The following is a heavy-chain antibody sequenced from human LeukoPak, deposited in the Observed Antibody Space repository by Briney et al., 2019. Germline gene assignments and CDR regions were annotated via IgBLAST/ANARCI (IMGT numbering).Heavy chain of an antibody. CDR3: AREGARYYDSSGYYFDY. Sequence: PSETLSLTCTVSGGSISSYYWSWIRQPPGKGLEWIAYIYYSGSTNYNPSLKSRVTISVDTSKNQFSLKLSSVTAADTAVYYCAREGARYYDSSGYYFDYWGQGTLVTVSS. CDR2: IYYSGST. J-gene: IGHJ4*02. D-gene: IGHD3-22*01. CDR1: GGSISSYY. V-gene: IGHV4-59*01.